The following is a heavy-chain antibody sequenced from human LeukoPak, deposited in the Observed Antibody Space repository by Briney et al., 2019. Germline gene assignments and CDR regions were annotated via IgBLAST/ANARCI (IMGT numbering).Heavy chain of an antibody. Sequence: SETLSLTCLVSGGSISGSHWSWIRQPPGKGLEWIGYIHYTGSTDYNPSLRSRVTLSIDMSKNQFSLRLSSVTAADTAVYYCARTGGDCSSGLCYYAMDVWGQGTTVTVSS. CDR2: IHYTGST. CDR3: ARTGGDCSSGLCYYAMDV. J-gene: IGHJ6*02. CDR1: GGSISGSH. V-gene: IGHV4-59*01. D-gene: IGHD2-21*02.